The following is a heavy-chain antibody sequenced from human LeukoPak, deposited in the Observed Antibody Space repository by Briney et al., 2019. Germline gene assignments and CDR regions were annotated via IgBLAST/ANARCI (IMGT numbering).Heavy chain of an antibody. Sequence: GASVKVSCRASGYTFTGYYIHWVRQAPGQGLEWMGWINPNSGDTNYAQKFQGRVTMTRDTSISTAYMELSRLRSDDTAVYYCARFGIVVVPAATSHGYYYYGMDVWGQGTTVTVSS. D-gene: IGHD2-2*01. J-gene: IGHJ6*02. CDR1: GYTFTGYY. CDR2: INPNSGDT. CDR3: ARFGIVVVPAATSHGYYYYGMDV. V-gene: IGHV1-2*02.